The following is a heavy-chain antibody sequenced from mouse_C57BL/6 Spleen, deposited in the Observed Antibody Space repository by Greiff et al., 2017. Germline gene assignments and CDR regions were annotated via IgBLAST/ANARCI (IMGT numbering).Heavy chain of an antibody. Sequence: QVQLQQPGAELVKPGASVKVSCKASGYTFTSYWMNWVKQRPGQGLEWIGRIHPSGGGTNYNQKFKGKATLTVDKSSSTAYMQLSSLTSEDSAVYYCAISSGYVTCDYWGQGTTLTVSS. J-gene: IGHJ2*01. CDR2: IHPSGGGT. V-gene: IGHV1-74*01. CDR1: GYTFTSYW. CDR3: AISSGYVTCDY. D-gene: IGHD3-2*02.